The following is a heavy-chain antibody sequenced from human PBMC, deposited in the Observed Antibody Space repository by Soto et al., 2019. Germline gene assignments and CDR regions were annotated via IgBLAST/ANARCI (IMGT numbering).Heavy chain of an antibody. Sequence: GGSLRLSCAASGFTFSSYSMHWVRQAPGKGLEWVSSISSSSSIYYADSVKGRFTISRDNATNSLYLQMNSLRAEDTAVYYCARDTAMEPGEDYYYGMDVWGQGTTVTVS. CDR3: ARDTAMEPGEDYYYGMDV. CDR1: GFTFSSYS. CDR2: ISSSSSI. J-gene: IGHJ6*02. D-gene: IGHD5-18*01. V-gene: IGHV3-21*01.